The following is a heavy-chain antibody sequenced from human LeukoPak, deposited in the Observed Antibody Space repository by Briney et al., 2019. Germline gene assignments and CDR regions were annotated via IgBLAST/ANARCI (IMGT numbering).Heavy chain of an antibody. CDR2: INHSGST. CDR3: ARGNGYSYENADDY. J-gene: IGHJ4*02. Sequence: SETLSLTCAVYGGSFSGYYWSWIRQPPGKGLEWIGEINHSGSTNYNPSLKSRVTISVDTSKNQFSLKLSSVTAADTAVYYCARGNGYSYENADDYWGQGTLVTVSS. D-gene: IGHD5-18*01. V-gene: IGHV4-34*01. CDR1: GGSFSGYY.